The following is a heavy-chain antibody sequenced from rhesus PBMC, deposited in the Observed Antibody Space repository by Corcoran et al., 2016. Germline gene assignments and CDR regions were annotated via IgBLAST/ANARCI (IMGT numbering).Heavy chain of an antibody. V-gene: IGHV4-127*01. CDR3: ARDRWGWNNPFDY. J-gene: IGHJ4*01. CDR2: ISGSSGNT. Sequence: QVQLQESGPGLVKPSEPLYLTCAVSGYSISSGSGWSWFRPPSVKGQEWIGYISGSSGNTNYNPSLKSRVTISKDTSKNQFSLKLSSVTAADTAVYYCARDRWGWNNPFDYWGQGVLVTVSS. D-gene: IGHD1-20*01. CDR1: GYSISSGSG.